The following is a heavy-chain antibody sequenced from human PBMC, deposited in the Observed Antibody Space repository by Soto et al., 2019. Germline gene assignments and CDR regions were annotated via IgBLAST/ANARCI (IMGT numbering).Heavy chain of an antibody. D-gene: IGHD6-13*01. J-gene: IGHJ6*02. CDR1: GYSFASYW. CDR2: IYPGDSDT. V-gene: IGHV5-51*01. CDR3: ARLKYSSSWYNPSRYYYYYGMDV. Sequence: PGESLKISCKGSGYSFASYWIGWVRQMPGKGLEWMGIIYPGDSDTRYSPSFQGQVTISADKSISTAYLQWSSLKASDTAMYYCARLKYSSSWYNPSRYYYYYGMDVWGQGTTVTVSS.